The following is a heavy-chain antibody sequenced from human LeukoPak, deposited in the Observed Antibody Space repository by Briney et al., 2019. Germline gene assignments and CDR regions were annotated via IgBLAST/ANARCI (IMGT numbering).Heavy chain of an antibody. Sequence: ASVRVSCKASGYTFTSYYMHWVRQAPGQGLEWMGIINPSGGSTSYAQKFQGRVTMTRDTSTSTVYMELSSLRSEDTAVYYCARDFGAIVVVPPDAFDIWGQGTMVTVSS. D-gene: IGHD2-2*01. J-gene: IGHJ3*02. CDR2: INPSGGST. V-gene: IGHV1-46*01. CDR3: ARDFGAIVVVPPDAFDI. CDR1: GYTFTSYY.